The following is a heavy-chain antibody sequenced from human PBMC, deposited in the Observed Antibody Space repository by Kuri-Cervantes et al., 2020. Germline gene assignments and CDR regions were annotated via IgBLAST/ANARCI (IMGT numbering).Heavy chain of an antibody. CDR1: GGSISSSSYY. D-gene: IGHD3-10*01. CDR3: ARDSPYGSGSYYNIGPYYYYGMDV. J-gene: IGHJ6*02. V-gene: IGHV4-39*07. Sequence: SETLSLTCTVSGGSISSSSYYWGWIRQPPGKGLEWIGSIYYSGSTYYNPSLKSRVTISVDTSKNQFSLKLSSVTAADTAVYYCARDSPYGSGSYYNIGPYYYYGMDVWGQGTTVTVSS. CDR2: IYYSGST.